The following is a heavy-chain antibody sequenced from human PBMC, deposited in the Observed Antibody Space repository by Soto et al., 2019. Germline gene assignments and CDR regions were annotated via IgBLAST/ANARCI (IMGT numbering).Heavy chain of an antibody. CDR2: IYPGYSDT. CDR3: ARRADGYYGIDV. V-gene: IGHV5-51*01. J-gene: IGHJ6*02. Sequence: PGESLKFSCKGSGYSFTSYWIGWVRQMPGKGLEVVRSIYPGYSDTRYSPSFQGQITISPDKSIRTPYLQYSYLKASGTGIYYCARRADGYYGIDVWGQGTTDTVSS. D-gene: IGHD2-8*01. CDR1: GYSFTSYW.